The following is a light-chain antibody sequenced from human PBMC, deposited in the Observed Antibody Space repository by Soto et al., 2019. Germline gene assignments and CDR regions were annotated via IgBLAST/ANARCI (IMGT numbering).Light chain of an antibody. Sequence: QSALTQPASVSGSPGQSITISCTGTSGDIGSYNYVSWYQQHPGKAPKLMIYEVSNRPSGVSIRFSGSKSGNTASLTISGLQAEDEADYYCSSYTSSTSLDVFGTGTKLTVL. CDR2: EVS. V-gene: IGLV2-14*01. CDR1: SGDIGSYNY. J-gene: IGLJ1*01. CDR3: SSYTSSTSLDV.